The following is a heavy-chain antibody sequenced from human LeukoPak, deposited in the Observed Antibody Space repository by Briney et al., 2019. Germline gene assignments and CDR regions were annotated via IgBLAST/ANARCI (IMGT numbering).Heavy chain of an antibody. J-gene: IGHJ4*02. CDR2: IRYDGSNK. V-gene: IGHV3-30*02. CDR1: GFTFSSFG. CDR3: GRGRGGNYGGNSGHFDL. D-gene: IGHD4-23*01. Sequence: GGSLRLSCAASGFTFSSFGMHWVRQAPGKGLEWVTFIRYDGSNKYYADSLKGRFTISRDNSKNTLHLQMNSLRAEDTAVYYCGRGRGGNYGGNSGHFDLWGQGTLVTVSS.